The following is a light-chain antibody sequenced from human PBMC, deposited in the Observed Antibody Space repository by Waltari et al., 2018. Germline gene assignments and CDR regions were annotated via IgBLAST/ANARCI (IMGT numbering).Light chain of an antibody. Sequence: EVVLTQSPGTLSLSPGERATRSCSASQRVSKYLASYPQRPGQTPRLLIYAAYTRAPGIPDRFSGSGSETDFSLTVSRLEPEDFAVYYCQNHERLPATFGQGTKVEIK. CDR1: QRVSKY. J-gene: IGKJ1*01. CDR2: AAY. CDR3: QNHERLPAT. V-gene: IGKV3-20*01.